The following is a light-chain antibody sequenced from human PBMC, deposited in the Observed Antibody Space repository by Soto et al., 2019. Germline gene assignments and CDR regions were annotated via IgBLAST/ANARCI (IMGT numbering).Light chain of an antibody. CDR1: SHDVGGYHY. CDR2: DVT. J-gene: IGLJ1*01. Sequence: QSALTRPRSVSGSPGQSVTISCTGTSHDVGGYHYVSWYQQHPGTAPKLIIYDVTKWPSGIPDRFSGSKSGNTASLTISGLQAEDEADYYCCSYAGTNPNYVFXTGTKLTVL. V-gene: IGLV2-11*01. CDR3: CSYAGTNPNYV.